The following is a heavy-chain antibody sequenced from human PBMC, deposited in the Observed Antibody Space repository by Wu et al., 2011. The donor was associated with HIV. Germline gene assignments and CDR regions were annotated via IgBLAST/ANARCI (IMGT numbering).Heavy chain of an antibody. CDR2: TSPMFGRT. CDR3: ARNPSWYSYYYYMDV. D-gene: IGHD2-2*01. Sequence: QFQLVQSGTEVKRPGSSVKLSCNASGGSLSDYAISWVRQAPGQGLEWMGGTSPMFGRTKYAQKFQGRVTMTRDTSTSTVYMELSSLRSEDTAVYYCARNPSWYSYYYYMDVWGKGTTVTVSS. V-gene: IGHV1-69*05. J-gene: IGHJ6*03. CDR1: GGSLSDYA.